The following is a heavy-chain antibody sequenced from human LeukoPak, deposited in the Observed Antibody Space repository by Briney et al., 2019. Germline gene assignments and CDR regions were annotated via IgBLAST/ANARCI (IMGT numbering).Heavy chain of an antibody. J-gene: IGHJ4*02. CDR2: ISYDGSNK. CDR3: ARDLRIVGALILLGGGFDY. D-gene: IGHD1-26*01. CDR1: GFTFSSYA. V-gene: IGHV3-30-3*01. Sequence: GGSLRLSCAASGFTFSSYAMHWVRQAPGKGLEWVAVISYDGSNKYYADSVKGRFTISRDNSKNTLYLQMNSLRAEDTAVYYCARDLRIVGALILLGGGFDYWGQGTLVTVSS.